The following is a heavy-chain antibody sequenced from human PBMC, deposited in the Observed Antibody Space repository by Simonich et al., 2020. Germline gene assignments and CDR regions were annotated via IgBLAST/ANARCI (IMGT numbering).Heavy chain of an antibody. CDR3: ARSHIAAAGTGYFQH. D-gene: IGHD6-13*01. V-gene: IGHV1-2*02. Sequence: QVQLVQSGAEVKKPGASVKVSCKASGYTFTGYYMHWVRQAPGKGLEWRGRINPNSGCTNNAQKFQGRVTMTRDTSISTAYMELSRLRSDDTAVYYCARSHIAAAGTGYFQHWGQGTLVTVSS. CDR2: INPNSGCT. CDR1: GYTFTGYY. J-gene: IGHJ1*01.